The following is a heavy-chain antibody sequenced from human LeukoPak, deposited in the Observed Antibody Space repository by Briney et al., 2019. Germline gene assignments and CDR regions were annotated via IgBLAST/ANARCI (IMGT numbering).Heavy chain of an antibody. Sequence: ASVKVSCKASGGTFSSYAISWVRQAPGQGLEWMGGIIPIFGTANYAQKFQGRVTITTDESTSTAYMELSSLRSEDTAVYYCARQGGRFRRDAFDIWGQGTMVTVSS. D-gene: IGHD3-3*01. V-gene: IGHV1-69*05. CDR1: GGTFSSYA. J-gene: IGHJ3*02. CDR3: ARQGGRFRRDAFDI. CDR2: IIPIFGTA.